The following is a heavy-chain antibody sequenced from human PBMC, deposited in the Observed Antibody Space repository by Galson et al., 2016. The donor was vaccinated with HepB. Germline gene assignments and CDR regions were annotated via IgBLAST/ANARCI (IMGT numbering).Heavy chain of an antibody. J-gene: IGHJ4*02. CDR2: SSGSSTYT. CDR3: ARSPRILWFEVDY. Sequence: SLRLSCAASGFTFSDYYMTWIRQSPGKGLEWVSYSSGSSTYTNYADSVKGRFTISRDNAKSTVYLQMDSLRVDDTAVYYCARSPRILWFEVDYWGQGILVTVSS. V-gene: IGHV3-11*06. CDR1: GFTFSDYY. D-gene: IGHD3-10*01.